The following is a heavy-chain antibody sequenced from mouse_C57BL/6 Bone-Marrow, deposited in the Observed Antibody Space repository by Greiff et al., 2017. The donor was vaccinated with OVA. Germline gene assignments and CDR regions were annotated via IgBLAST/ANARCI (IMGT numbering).Heavy chain of an antibody. V-gene: IGHV1-52*01. D-gene: IGHD6-1*01. CDR1: GYTFTSYW. J-gene: IGHJ3*01. Sequence: QVQLQQPGAELVRPGSSVKLSCKASGYTFTSYWMHWVKQRPIQGLEWIGNIDPSDSETHYNQKFKDKATLTVDKSSSTAYMQHSSLTSEDSAVYYCARSGSLAWFAYWGQGTLVTVSA. CDR2: IDPSDSET. CDR3: ARSGSLAWFAY.